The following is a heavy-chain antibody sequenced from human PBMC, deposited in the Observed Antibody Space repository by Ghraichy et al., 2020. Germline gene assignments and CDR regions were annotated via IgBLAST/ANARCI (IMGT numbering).Heavy chain of an antibody. D-gene: IGHD6-6*01. J-gene: IGHJ5*02. CDR1: GGSISNNY. Sequence: SENLSLTCSVSGGSISNNYWSWIRQPPGKGLEWIGYIYYSGSTNYNPSLKSRVTMSVDTSKNQFSLKLSSVTAADTAMYYCARLMSSSSYTNWFDPWGQGTLVTVSS. V-gene: IGHV4-59*01. CDR2: IYYSGST. CDR3: ARLMSSSSYTNWFDP.